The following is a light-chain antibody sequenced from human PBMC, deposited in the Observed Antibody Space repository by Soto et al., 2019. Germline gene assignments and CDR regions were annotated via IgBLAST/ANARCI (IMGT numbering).Light chain of an antibody. CDR2: GTS. Sequence: EIVMTQSPATLSVSPGERATLSCRAIQSVSSNLAWYQQKPGQAPRLLFYGTSTRATGVPARFSGTGSGTDFTLTISNRQSEDFAVYYCQQSNKWPYTFGQGTKLDIK. CDR3: QQSNKWPYT. J-gene: IGKJ2*01. CDR1: QSVSSN. V-gene: IGKV3-15*01.